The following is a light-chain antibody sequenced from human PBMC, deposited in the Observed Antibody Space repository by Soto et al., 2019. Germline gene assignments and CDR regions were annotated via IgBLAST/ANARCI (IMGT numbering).Light chain of an antibody. CDR1: RSVSSSY. Sequence: EIVLTQSPGTLSLSPGERATLSCRASRSVSSSYLAWYQQNPGQAPRLLIYGASSRATGLPDRFSGSGSGTDFTLTISRLEPEDFAVYYCQQYGSSPLTFGRGTKVDIK. V-gene: IGKV3-20*01. CDR3: QQYGSSPLT. CDR2: GAS. J-gene: IGKJ4*02.